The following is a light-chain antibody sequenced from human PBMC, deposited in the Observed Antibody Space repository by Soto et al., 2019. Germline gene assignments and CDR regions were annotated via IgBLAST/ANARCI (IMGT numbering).Light chain of an antibody. V-gene: IGKV1-5*03. CDR3: QHYNSYSEA. J-gene: IGKJ1*01. CDR1: QTISSW. CDR2: KAS. Sequence: DIQMTQSPSTLSGSVGDRVTFTCRASQTISSWLAWYQQKPGKVPKLLIYKASTLKSGVPSRFSGSGSGTEFTLTISSLQPDDFATYYCQHYNSYSEAFGQGTKV.